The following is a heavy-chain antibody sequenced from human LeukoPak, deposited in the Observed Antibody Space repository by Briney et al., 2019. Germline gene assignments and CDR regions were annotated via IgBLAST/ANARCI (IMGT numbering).Heavy chain of an antibody. D-gene: IGHD3-10*01. J-gene: IGHJ4*02. V-gene: IGHV4-34*01. CDR2: VNHSGST. Sequence: PSETLSLTCAVYGGSFSGYYWSWIRQPPGKGLEWIGEVNHSGSTNYNPSLESRVTISVDTSKNQFSLKLSSVTAADTAVYYCARVPRYEVRGVIRSMWGQGTLVTVSS. CDR1: GGSFSGYY. CDR3: ARVPRYEVRGVIRSM.